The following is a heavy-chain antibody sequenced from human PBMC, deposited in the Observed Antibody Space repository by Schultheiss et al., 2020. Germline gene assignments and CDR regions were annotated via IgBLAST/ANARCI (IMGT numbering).Heavy chain of an antibody. CDR2: IYYSGST. V-gene: IGHV4-31*03. J-gene: IGHJ3*02. Sequence: TLSLTCTVSGGSISSGGYYWSWIRQHPGKGLEWIGYIYYSGSTYYNPSLKSRVTISVDTSKNQFSLKLSSVTAADTAVYYCARGRAAAGTVSAFDIWGQGTMVTVSS. D-gene: IGHD6-13*01. CDR3: ARGRAAAGTVSAFDI. CDR1: GGSISSGGYY.